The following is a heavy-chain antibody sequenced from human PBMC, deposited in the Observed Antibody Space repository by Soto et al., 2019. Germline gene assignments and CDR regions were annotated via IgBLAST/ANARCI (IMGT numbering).Heavy chain of an antibody. Sequence: SETLSLTCTVSGGSISSGGYYWSWIRQHPGKGLEWIGYIYYSGSTYYNPSLKSRVTISVDTSKNQFSLKLTSVTAADTAVYYCARGVRGKYFQHWGQGTLVTVSS. V-gene: IGHV4-31*03. D-gene: IGHD3-10*01. J-gene: IGHJ1*01. CDR1: GGSISSGGYY. CDR3: ARGVRGKYFQH. CDR2: IYYSGST.